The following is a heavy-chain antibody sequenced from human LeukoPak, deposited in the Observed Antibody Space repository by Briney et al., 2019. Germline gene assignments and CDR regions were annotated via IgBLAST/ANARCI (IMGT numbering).Heavy chain of an antibody. D-gene: IGHD6-6*01. V-gene: IGHV4-30-2*01. CDR2: IYHSGST. CDR3: ARFCLEYSSSVDAFDI. CDR1: GGSISSGGYY. Sequence: SQTLSLTCTVSGGSISSGGYYWSWIRQPPGKGLEWIGYIYHSGSTYYNPSLKSRVTISVDRSKNQFSLKLSSVTAADTAVYYCARFCLEYSSSVDAFDIWGQGTMVTVSS. J-gene: IGHJ3*02.